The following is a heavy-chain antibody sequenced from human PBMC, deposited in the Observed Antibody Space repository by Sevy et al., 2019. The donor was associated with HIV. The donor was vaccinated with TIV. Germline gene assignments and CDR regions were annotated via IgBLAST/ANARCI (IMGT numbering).Heavy chain of an antibody. V-gene: IGHV4-30-2*01. CDR1: GGSISSGGYS. Sequence: HSETLSLTCAVSGGSISSGGYSWSWIRQPPGKGLEWIGYIYHSGSTYYNPSLKSRVTISVDRSKNQFSLKLSSVTAADTAVYYCARGLPPYMADYYYYYGMDVWGQGTTVTVSS. D-gene: IGHD6-19*01. CDR2: IYHSGST. CDR3: ARGLPPYMADYYYYYGMDV. J-gene: IGHJ6*02.